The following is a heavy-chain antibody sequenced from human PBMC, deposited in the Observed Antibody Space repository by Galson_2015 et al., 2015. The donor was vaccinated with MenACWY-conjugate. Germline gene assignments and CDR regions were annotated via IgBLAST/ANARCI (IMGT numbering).Heavy chain of an antibody. D-gene: IGHD6-19*01. V-gene: IGHV3-7*01. CDR1: GFTFSNSW. CDR3: ARVKERWLSKTFEV. J-gene: IGHJ3*01. CDR2: IKRDGSGK. Sequence: SLRLSCAASGFTFSNSWMRWVRQAPGKGLEWVARIKRDGSGKFYADSVKGRFIISRDNAKNSLYLQMNSLRAEDTAVYYCARVKERWLSKTFEVWGQGTLVTVSS.